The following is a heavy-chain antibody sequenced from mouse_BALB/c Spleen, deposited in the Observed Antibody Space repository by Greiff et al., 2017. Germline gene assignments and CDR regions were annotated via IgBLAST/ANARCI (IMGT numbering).Heavy chain of an antibody. CDR1: GFSLTSYG. CDR3: ARVLGRGGYFDV. J-gene: IGHJ1*01. CDR2: IWAGGST. V-gene: IGHV2-9*02. D-gene: IGHD4-1*01. Sequence: QVQLQQSGPGLVAPSQSLSITCTVSGFSLTSYGVHWVRQPPGKGLEWLGVIWAGGSTNYNSALMSRLSISKDNSKSQVFLKMNSLQTDDTAMYYCARVLGRGGYFDVWGAGTTVTVSS.